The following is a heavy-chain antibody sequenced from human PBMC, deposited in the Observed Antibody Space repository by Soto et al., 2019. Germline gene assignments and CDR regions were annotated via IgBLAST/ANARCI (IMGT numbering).Heavy chain of an antibody. J-gene: IGHJ4*02. Sequence: QVQLQESGPGLVKPSQTLSLTCTVSGGSMNSGGYCWNWIRQHPGEGLEWIGCISYAGTNSYNPSLQSRLTLSVATSTNQFSLMLNSVTAADPAVYYCSRGILVWGQGTLITVAA. CDR3: SRGILV. V-gene: IGHV4-31*03. CDR1: GGSMNSGGYC. CDR2: ISYAGTN. D-gene: IGHD2-15*01.